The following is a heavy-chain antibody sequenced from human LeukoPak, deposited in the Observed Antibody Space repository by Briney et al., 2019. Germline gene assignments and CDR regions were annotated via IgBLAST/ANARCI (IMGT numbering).Heavy chain of an antibody. CDR1: GYTFTSYY. V-gene: IGHV1-46*01. D-gene: IGHD2-2*01. J-gene: IGHJ3*02. CDR2: INPSGGST. CDR3: ARVGTRFDAFDI. Sequence: GASVKVSCKAFGYTFTSYYMHWVRQAPGQGLEWMGIINPSGGSTSYAQKFQGRVTMTRDTSTSTVYMELSSLRSEDTAVYYCARVGTRFDAFDIWGQGTMVTVSS.